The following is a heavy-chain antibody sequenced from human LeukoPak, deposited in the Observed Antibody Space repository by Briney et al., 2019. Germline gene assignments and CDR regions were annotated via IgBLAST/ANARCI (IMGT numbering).Heavy chain of an antibody. Sequence: SQTLSLTCAISGDSISNNSAAWNWIRQSPSRGLEWLGRTYYRSKWYHDYAVSVRSRISINPDTSKNQFSPQLSSVTPEDTAVYYCARDPAYNYGMDVWGQGTTVTVSS. D-gene: IGHD2-2*01. CDR3: ARDPAYNYGMDV. V-gene: IGHV6-1*01. CDR2: TYYRSKWYH. J-gene: IGHJ6*02. CDR1: GDSISNNSAA.